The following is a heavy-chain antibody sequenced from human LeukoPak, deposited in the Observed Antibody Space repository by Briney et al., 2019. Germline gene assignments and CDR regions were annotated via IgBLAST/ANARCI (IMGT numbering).Heavy chain of an antibody. CDR1: GDSVSSRDYY. CDR3: ATIPEDRENYIDY. V-gene: IGHV4-30-4*01. D-gene: IGHD1-14*01. CDR2: IYYSGTT. Sequence: PSETLSLTCTVSGDSVSSRDYYWTWIRQSPGKGLEWVGLIYYSGTTYYSPSLKSRIAMSVDTSKNQFSLRLNSVTAADTAVYYCATIPEDRENYIDYWGQGTLVTVSS. J-gene: IGHJ4*02.